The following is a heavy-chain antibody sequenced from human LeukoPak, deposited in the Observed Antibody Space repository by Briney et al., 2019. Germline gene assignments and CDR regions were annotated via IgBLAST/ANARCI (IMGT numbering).Heavy chain of an antibody. J-gene: IGHJ4*02. V-gene: IGHV3-66*02. CDR1: GFTFSSYW. CDR3: AKEESDPVEPYFDY. Sequence: GGSLRLSCAASGFTFSSYWMSWVRQAPGKGLEWVSVIYSGGSTYYADSVKGRFTISRDNSKNTLYLQMNSLRAEDTAVYFCAKEESDPVEPYFDYWGQGTLVTVSS. CDR2: IYSGGST. D-gene: IGHD1-26*01.